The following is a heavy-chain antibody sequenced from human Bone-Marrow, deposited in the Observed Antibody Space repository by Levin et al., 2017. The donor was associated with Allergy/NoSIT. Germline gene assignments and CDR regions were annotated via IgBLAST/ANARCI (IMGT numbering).Heavy chain of an antibody. CDR3: ARSQIVQLLLPSFDY. CDR1: GFTFSSYS. V-gene: IGHV3-21*01. D-gene: IGHD2-15*01. Sequence: GESLKISCAASGFTFSSYSMNWVRQAPGKGLEWVSSISSSSSYIYYADSVKGRFTISRDNAKNSLYLQMNSLRAEDTAVYYCARSQIVQLLLPSFDYWGQGTLVTVSS. CDR2: ISSSSSYI. J-gene: IGHJ4*02.